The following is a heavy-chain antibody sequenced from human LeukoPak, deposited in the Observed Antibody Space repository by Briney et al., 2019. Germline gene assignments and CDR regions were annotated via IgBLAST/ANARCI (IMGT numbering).Heavy chain of an antibody. J-gene: IGHJ4*02. CDR3: AKADYYDSSGPEIN. CDR2: IRYDGSNK. D-gene: IGHD3-22*01. Sequence: GGSLRLSCAASGFTFSSYGMHWVRQAPGKGLEWVAVIRYDGSNKYYADSVKGRFTISRDNSKNTLYLQMNSLRAEDTAVYYCAKADYYDSSGPEINWGQGTLVTVSS. V-gene: IGHV3-33*06. CDR1: GFTFSSYG.